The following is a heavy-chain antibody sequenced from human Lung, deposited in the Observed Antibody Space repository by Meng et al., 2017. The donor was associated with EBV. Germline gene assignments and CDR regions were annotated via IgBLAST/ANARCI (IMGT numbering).Heavy chain of an antibody. Sequence: QGQLRQWGAGRLKPSEPLFPTCGVSGRSFSSSYWSWIRQPPGKGLEWIGQINYSGITNYNPSLKSRVTISVDTSKNQFSLSLNSVTAADTAVYYCARGGTSSAPFDYWGQETLVTVSS. CDR1: GRSFSSSY. CDR3: ARGGTSSAPFDY. J-gene: IGHJ4*02. CDR2: INYSGIT. V-gene: IGHV4-34*01. D-gene: IGHD2-2*01.